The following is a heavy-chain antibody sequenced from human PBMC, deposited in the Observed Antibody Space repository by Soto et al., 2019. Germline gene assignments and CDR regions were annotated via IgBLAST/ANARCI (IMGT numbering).Heavy chain of an antibody. J-gene: IGHJ3*02. V-gene: IGHV3-23*01. D-gene: IGHD4-17*01. CDR3: AGRTVTSSWTLDI. CDR1: GFIFTKNA. Sequence: GGSLRLSCAASGFIFTKNAMSWVRQAPGKGLEWLSGISGTAGRTYYADSVKGRFTISRDTSKNTVYLQMNSLRAEDTAIYYCAGRTVTSSWTLDIWGQGTMVTV. CDR2: ISGTAGRT.